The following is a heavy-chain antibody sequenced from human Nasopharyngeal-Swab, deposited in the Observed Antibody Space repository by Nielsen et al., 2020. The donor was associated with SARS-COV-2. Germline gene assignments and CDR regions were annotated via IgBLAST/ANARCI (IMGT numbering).Heavy chain of an antibody. D-gene: IGHD3-16*02. Sequence: SVKVSCKASGGTFSSYAISGVRQAPGQGLEWMGGIIPIFGTANYAQKFQGRVTITADKSTSTAYMELSSLRSEDTAVYYCAREGNWLLGELSPPLWVDWGQGTLVTVSS. J-gene: IGHJ4*02. V-gene: IGHV1-69*06. CDR1: GGTFSSYA. CDR3: AREGNWLLGELSPPLWVD. CDR2: IIPIFGTA.